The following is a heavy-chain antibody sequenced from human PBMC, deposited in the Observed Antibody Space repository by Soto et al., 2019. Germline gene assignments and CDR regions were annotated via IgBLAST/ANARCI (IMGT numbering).Heavy chain of an antibody. CDR1: GFTFSSYS. V-gene: IGHV3-30-3*01. CDR2: TSYDGSNK. D-gene: IGHD3-9*01. CDR3: ARDLTVTDYYYYGMDV. J-gene: IGHJ6*02. Sequence: QVQLVESGGGVVQPGRSPRLSCAASGFTFSSYSMHWVRQAPGKGLEWVAVTSYDGSNKYYADSVKGRFTISRDNSKNTLYLQMNSLRAEDTAVYYCARDLTVTDYYYYGMDVWGQGTTVTVSS.